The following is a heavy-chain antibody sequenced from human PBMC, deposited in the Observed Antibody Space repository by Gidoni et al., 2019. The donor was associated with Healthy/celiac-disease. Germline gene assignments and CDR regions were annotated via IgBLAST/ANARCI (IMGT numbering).Heavy chain of an antibody. J-gene: IGHJ6*02. V-gene: IGHV3-21*01. CDR3: ANSDPRYGMDV. D-gene: IGHD3-10*01. CDR2: ISRSSSYI. CDR1: GFTFSSYS. Sequence: VQLVESGRGLVKPGGSLSLSCEASGFTFSSYSMNWVAQASGQGLEWVSSISRSSSYIYYADSVEGRFTISRDNAKNSLYLQMNSLRAEDTAVYYCANSDPRYGMDVWGQGTTVTVSS.